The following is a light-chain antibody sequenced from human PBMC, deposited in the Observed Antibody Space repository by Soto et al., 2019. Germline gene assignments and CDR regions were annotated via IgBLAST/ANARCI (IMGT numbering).Light chain of an antibody. V-gene: IGKV1-5*03. CDR2: KAS. J-gene: IGKJ1*01. Sequence: DIQMTQSPSTLSASVGDRVTITCRASQSISSWLAWYQQKPGKAPKLLIYKASSLESGVPSRFSGRGSGTEFTLSMSGRQPDDFATYYCQQYNSYPWTFGQGPKVEIK. CDR3: QQYNSYPWT. CDR1: QSISSW.